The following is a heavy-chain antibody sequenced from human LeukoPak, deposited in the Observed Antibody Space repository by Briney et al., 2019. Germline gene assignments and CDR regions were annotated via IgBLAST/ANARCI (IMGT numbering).Heavy chain of an antibody. CDR3: ARVLTRSSSGDYDY. CDR1: GFTFSSYS. J-gene: IGHJ4*02. V-gene: IGHV3-21*01. D-gene: IGHD6-13*01. Sequence: GGSLRLSCAASGFTFSSYSMNWVRQAPGKGLEWVSSISSSSSYIYYADSVKGRFTISRDNAKYSLYLQMNSLRAEDTAVYYCARVLTRSSSGDYDYWGQGTLVTVSS. CDR2: ISSSSSYI.